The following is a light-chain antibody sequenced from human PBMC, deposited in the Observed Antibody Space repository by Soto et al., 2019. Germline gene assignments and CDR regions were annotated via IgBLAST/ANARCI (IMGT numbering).Light chain of an antibody. V-gene: IGKV3-15*01. CDR1: QSISNS. Sequence: EIVMTQSPATLPVSPGERATLSCRASQSISNSLAWYQQKPGQAPRLLIYGAFTRAAGIPARFSGSGSGPEFTLTISSLQSEDYAVYYCHQYNNWPPLTFGAGTKVEIK. CDR2: GAF. CDR3: HQYNNWPPLT. J-gene: IGKJ4*01.